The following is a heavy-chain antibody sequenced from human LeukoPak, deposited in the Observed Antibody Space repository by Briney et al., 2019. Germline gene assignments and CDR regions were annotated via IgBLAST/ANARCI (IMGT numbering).Heavy chain of an antibody. CDR2: IYYSGGT. CDR1: GGSISSYY. V-gene: IGHV4-59*01. D-gene: IGHD1-14*01. CDR3: ARVGGMDYYYYMDV. Sequence: SETLPLTCTVSGGSISSYYWSWIRQPPGKGLEWIGYIYYSGGTNYNPSLKSRVTISVDTSKNQFSLKLCSVTAADTAVYYCARVGGMDYYYYMDVWGKGTTVTVSS. J-gene: IGHJ6*03.